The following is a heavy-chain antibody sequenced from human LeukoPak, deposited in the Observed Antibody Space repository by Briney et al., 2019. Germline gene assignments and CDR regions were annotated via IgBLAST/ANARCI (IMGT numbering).Heavy chain of an antibody. D-gene: IGHD6-19*01. CDR1: GGSISSYY. Sequence: SETLSLTCTVSGGSISSYYWTWIRQPAGKGLEWIGRIYSSGTTTYNPSLKSRVAMSVDTSRNQFSLKLSSVTAADTAVYYRARVSPIAVAGSSYYYAMDVWGQGTTVTVSS. CDR3: ARVSPIAVAGSSYYYAMDV. CDR2: IYSSGTT. V-gene: IGHV4-4*07. J-gene: IGHJ6*02.